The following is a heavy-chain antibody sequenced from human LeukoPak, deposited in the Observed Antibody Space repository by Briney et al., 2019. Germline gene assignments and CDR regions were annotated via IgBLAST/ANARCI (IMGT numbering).Heavy chain of an antibody. CDR1: GGSFTSDY. CDR3: ARIPARLGYCTNGVCSYYYYYYMDV. CDR2: IYYSGST. D-gene: IGHD2-8*01. Sequence: SETLSLTCTVSGGSFTSDYWSWIRQPAGKGLEWIGYIYYSGSTNYNPSLKSRVTISVDTSKNQFSLKLSSVTAADTAVYYCARIPARLGYCTNGVCSYYYYYYMDVWGKGTTVTVSS. V-gene: IGHV4-59*01. J-gene: IGHJ6*03.